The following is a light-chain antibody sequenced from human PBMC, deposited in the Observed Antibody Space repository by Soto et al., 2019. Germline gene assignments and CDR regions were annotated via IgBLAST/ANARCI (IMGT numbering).Light chain of an antibody. Sequence: EIVLTQSPATLSLSPGERATLSCRASQTVDNYLAWYQQKPGQAPRLLIYDASNRSTGIPARFSGSGSETDFTLTISSLEPEDFAVYYCQQRRSWPITFGQGTRLEIK. CDR3: QQRRSWPIT. CDR1: QTVDNY. J-gene: IGKJ5*01. V-gene: IGKV3-11*01. CDR2: DAS.